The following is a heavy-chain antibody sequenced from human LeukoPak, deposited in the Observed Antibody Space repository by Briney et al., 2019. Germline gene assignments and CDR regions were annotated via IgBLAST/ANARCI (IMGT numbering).Heavy chain of an antibody. D-gene: IGHD6-13*01. Sequence: PGGSLRLSCAASGFTVSSNYMSWVRQAPGKGLEWVSVIYSGGSTYYADSVKGRFTISRDNAKNSLYLQMNSLRAEDTAVYYCARDLMGIAYRGAFYYWGQGTLVTVSS. CDR3: ARDLMGIAYRGAFYY. CDR1: GFTVSSNY. V-gene: IGHV3-53*01. J-gene: IGHJ4*02. CDR2: IYSGGST.